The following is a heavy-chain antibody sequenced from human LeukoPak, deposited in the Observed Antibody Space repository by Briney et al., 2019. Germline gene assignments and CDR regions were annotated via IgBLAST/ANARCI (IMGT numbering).Heavy chain of an antibody. J-gene: IGHJ6*04. Sequence: GGSLRLSCAASGFTFNNSAMSWARHAPGKGLEWGSSISGSGRSTYYADSVKGRFTVSKDSSKNTLFLQTNSLRPDDTAIYYCSRHGPRGPFASGTSRVYYGLDVWGKGTTVTVSS. CDR1: GFTFNNSA. V-gene: IGHV3-23*01. D-gene: IGHD3-10*01. CDR2: ISGSGRST. CDR3: SRHGPRGPFASGTSRVYYGLDV.